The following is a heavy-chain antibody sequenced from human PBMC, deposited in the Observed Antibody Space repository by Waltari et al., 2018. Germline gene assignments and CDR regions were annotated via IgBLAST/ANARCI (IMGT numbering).Heavy chain of an antibody. Sequence: DVQLVESGGGLVKPGGSLRLSCGASGFDFSIYGMNWVRQSPGNGLEWVALVSGTTSYRYYADSVKGRFTVSRDNAKTTVYLQMDNLRVEDTAVYYCARGVFDSWGQGTLVTVSS. V-gene: IGHV3-21*01. CDR2: VSGTTSYR. J-gene: IGHJ5*01. CDR3: ARGVFDS. CDR1: GFDFSIYG.